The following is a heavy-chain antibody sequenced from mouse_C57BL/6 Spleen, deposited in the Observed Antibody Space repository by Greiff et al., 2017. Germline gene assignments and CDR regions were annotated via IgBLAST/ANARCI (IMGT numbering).Heavy chain of an antibody. J-gene: IGHJ1*03. CDR1: GYAFSSSW. CDR3: AEYCGSRFWGWFDV. CDR2: IYPGDGDT. V-gene: IGHV1-82*01. Sequence: QVQLQQSGPELVKPGASVKISCKASGYAFSSSWMNWVKQRPGKGLEWIGRIYPGDGDTNYNGKFKGKATLTADKSSSTAYMQLSSLTSEGSAVYCGAEYCGSRFWGWFDVWGTGTTVTVSS. D-gene: IGHD1-1*01.